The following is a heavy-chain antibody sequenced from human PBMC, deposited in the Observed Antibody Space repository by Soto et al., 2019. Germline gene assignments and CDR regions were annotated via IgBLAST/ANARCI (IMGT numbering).Heavy chain of an antibody. CDR1: GGTFSSYA. D-gene: IGHD3-16*02. CDR2: IIPIFGTA. Sequence: QVQLVQSGAEVKKPGSSVKVSCKASGGTFSSYAISWVRQAPGQGLEWMGGIIPIFGTANYAQKFQGRVTITADEATSTAYMELGSLRSEDTAVYYCARDRYYDYVWGSYRSSYNYYGMDVWGQGTTVTVSS. J-gene: IGHJ6*02. CDR3: ARDRYYDYVWGSYRSSYNYYGMDV. V-gene: IGHV1-69*01.